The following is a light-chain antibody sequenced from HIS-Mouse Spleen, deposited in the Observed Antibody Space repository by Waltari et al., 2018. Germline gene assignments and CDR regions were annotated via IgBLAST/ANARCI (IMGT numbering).Light chain of an antibody. Sequence: EIVLTQSPATLSLSPGDRATLSCRASQSVSSYLAWYQQKPGQAPRLLIYDASNRATGIPARFSGSGSGTDFTLTISGLEPEDFAVYYCQQRSNWPTFGGGTKVEIK. V-gene: IGKV3-11*01. CDR2: DAS. CDR3: QQRSNWPT. J-gene: IGKJ4*01. CDR1: QSVSSY.